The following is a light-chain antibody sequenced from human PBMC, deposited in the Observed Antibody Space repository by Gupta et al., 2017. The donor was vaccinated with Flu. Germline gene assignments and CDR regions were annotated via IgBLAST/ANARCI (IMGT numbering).Light chain of an antibody. CDR2: GAS. Sequence: PATLSASPGERATLSCRASQSIAINLAWYQQKPGQAPRLLIYGASTRATGIPARFSGSGSGTEFTLAINSLQSEDFAVYYCQHEDNRPRTFGLGTKVEV. CDR1: QSIAIN. J-gene: IGKJ1*01. V-gene: IGKV3-15*01. CDR3: QHEDNRPRT.